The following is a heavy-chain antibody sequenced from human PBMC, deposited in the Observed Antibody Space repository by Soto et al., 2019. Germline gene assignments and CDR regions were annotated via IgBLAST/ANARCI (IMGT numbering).Heavy chain of an antibody. Sequence: EVQLVESGGGLVQPGRSLRLSCAASGFTFDEYGMRWVRQAPGKGLEWVSGISWNSGTIGYADSVKGRFTISRDNAKNSLSLQMNSLRVEDTALYYCAKSTGGTANGMDVWGQGTTVTVSS. D-gene: IGHD2-8*02. CDR1: GFTFDEYG. J-gene: IGHJ6*02. V-gene: IGHV3-9*01. CDR3: AKSTGGTANGMDV. CDR2: ISWNSGTI.